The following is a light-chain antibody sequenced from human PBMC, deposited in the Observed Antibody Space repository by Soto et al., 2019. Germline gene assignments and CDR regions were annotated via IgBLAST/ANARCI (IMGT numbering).Light chain of an antibody. CDR1: QSIINW. J-gene: IGKJ1*01. V-gene: IGKV1-5*01. CDR3: QQYNSYPWT. Sequence: IQVTQSPSTLSASVGDRVTITCRASQSIINWLAWYQQRPGQAPKLLIYDASSLESGVPSTFSGSASGTEFTLTISSLQPDDFATYYCQQYNSYPWTFGQGTKVDIK. CDR2: DAS.